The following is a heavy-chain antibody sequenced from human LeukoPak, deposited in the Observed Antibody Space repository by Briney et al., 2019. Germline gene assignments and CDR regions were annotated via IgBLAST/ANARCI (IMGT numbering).Heavy chain of an antibody. CDR1: GDSINNYW. V-gene: IGHV4-59*12. D-gene: IGHD6-13*01. CDR3: ARGVAAASERAFDI. CDR2: IYHSGAP. Sequence: SETLSLTCTVSGDSINNYWWAWIRQPPGKGLEWIGYIYHSGAPTSYNPSLKNRVTISIDTSRNQFSLKLSSVTAADTAVYYCARGVAAASERAFDIWGQGTMVTVSS. J-gene: IGHJ3*02.